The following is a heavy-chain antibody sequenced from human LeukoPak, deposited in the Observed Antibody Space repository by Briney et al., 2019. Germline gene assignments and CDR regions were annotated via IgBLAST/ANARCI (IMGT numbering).Heavy chain of an antibody. Sequence: SETLSLTCTVSGGSISTYYWSWIRQPPGKGLEWIGYISYSGSTNYNPSLKSRVTMSVDRSRNQFSLKLTSVTAADTAVYYCARGGDYVWGSYRYWGQGTLVTVSS. CDR1: GGSISTYY. D-gene: IGHD3-16*02. CDR3: ARGGDYVWGSYRY. V-gene: IGHV4-59*12. CDR2: ISYSGST. J-gene: IGHJ4*02.